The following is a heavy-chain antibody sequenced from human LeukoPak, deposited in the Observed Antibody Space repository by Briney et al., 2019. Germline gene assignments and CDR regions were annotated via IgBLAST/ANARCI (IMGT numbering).Heavy chain of an antibody. J-gene: IGHJ4*02. CDR2: INQDGSEK. D-gene: IGHD3-22*01. Sequence: GGSLRLSCVASGFTFSRYWMSWVRQAPGKWLEWVANINQDGSEKYCVDSVKGRFTISRDNAKNSLYLQMNSLRAEDTAVYYCARDEYYYDSSGYYYYFDYWGQGTLVTVSS. CDR1: GFTFSRYW. CDR3: ARDEYYYDSSGYYYYFDY. V-gene: IGHV3-7*04.